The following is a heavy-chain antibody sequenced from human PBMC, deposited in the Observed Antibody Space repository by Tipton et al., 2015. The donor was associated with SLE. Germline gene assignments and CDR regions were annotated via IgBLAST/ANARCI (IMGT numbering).Heavy chain of an antibody. D-gene: IGHD2-2*02. V-gene: IGHV3-11*01. CDR2: ISDTGITT. CDR3: ARGGYCSATSCYIADY. Sequence: SLRLSCTVSGFTFSNHYMTWIRQAPGKGLEWVSYISDTGITTYFADSVKGRFAISRDNAKNPLYLQMNSLRADDTAVYYCARGGYCSATSCYIADYWGQGTLVSVSA. J-gene: IGHJ4*02. CDR1: GFTFSNHY.